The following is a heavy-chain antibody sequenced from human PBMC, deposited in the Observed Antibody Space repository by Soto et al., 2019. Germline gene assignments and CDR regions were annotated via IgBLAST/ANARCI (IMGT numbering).Heavy chain of an antibody. J-gene: IGHJ2*01. V-gene: IGHV4-30-4*01. CDR2: IYDSGST. CDR1: GGSISGGVYY. CDR3: AREIIPLTTDWYFDL. Sequence: QVQLQESGPGLVKPSETLSLTCTVSGGSISGGVYYWSWIRQPPGKGLEWIGYIYDSGSTYYNPSLKSRVTRSVDTSKKQFSLRLSSVTAADTAVYYCAREIIPLTTDWYFDLWGRGTLVTVSS. D-gene: IGHD4-17*01.